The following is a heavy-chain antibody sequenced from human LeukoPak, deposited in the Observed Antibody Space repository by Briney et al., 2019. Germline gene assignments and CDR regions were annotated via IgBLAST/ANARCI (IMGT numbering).Heavy chain of an antibody. J-gene: IGHJ4*02. CDR3: ARAPAGFNSGWFGY. Sequence: GASVEVSCKASGYRFTDYHMHWVRQAPGQGLEWMGWINPNSGDTNYAQKFQGRVTTTRDTSISTAYMEVSRLRSDDTAVYYCARAPAGFNSGWFGYWGQGTLVTVSS. CDR1: GYRFTDYH. CDR2: INPNSGDT. V-gene: IGHV1-2*02. D-gene: IGHD6-19*01.